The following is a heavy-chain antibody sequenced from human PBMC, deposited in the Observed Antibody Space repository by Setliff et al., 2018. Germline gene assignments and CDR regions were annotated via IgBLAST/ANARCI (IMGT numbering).Heavy chain of an antibody. Sequence: PGESLKISCAASGFSINVYSMTWVRQAPGKGLECVSGMYGVGATFYADSVKGRFTISRDISENTLYLQMNNLKIEDTAVYFCTTDRSISMVQGVVISPTISYYRGQGAQVTVSS. V-gene: IGHV3-23*01. D-gene: IGHD3-10*01. CDR3: TTDRSISMVQGVVISPTISYY. J-gene: IGHJ4*02. CDR2: MYGVGAT. CDR1: GFSINVYS.